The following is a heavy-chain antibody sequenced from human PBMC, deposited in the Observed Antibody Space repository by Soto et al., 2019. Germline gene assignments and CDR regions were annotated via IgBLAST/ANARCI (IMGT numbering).Heavy chain of an antibody. D-gene: IGHD2-15*01. CDR1: GGSISRYY. J-gene: IGHJ6*03. CDR3: ATAYQRHCSGGSSCSSYYYYMDV. Sequence: QVQLQESGPGLVKPSETLSLTCTVSGGSISRYYWSWIRQPPGKGLEWIGYIYYSGSTNYNPSLRTRGAIPVVSAKNTPSLPMSSVIAAATAVNYCATAYQRHCSGGSSCSSYYYYMDVWGKGTTVTVSS. V-gene: IGHV4-59*01. CDR2: IYYSGST.